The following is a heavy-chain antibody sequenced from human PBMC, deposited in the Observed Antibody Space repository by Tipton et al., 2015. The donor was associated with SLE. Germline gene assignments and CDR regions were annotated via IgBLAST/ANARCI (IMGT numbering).Heavy chain of an antibody. CDR1: GGSISSSSYY. Sequence: TLSLTCTVSGGSISSSSYYWGWIRQPPGKGLEWIGSIYYSGSTYYNPSLKSRVTISVDTSKNQSSLKLSSVTAADTAVYYCARALAIFGVVTSLDYWGQGTLVTVSS. J-gene: IGHJ4*02. CDR3: ARALAIFGVVTSLDY. D-gene: IGHD3-3*01. CDR2: IYYSGST. V-gene: IGHV4-39*07.